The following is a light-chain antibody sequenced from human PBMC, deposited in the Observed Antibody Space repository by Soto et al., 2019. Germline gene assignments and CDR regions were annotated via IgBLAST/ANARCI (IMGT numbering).Light chain of an antibody. CDR3: QHYYERPLT. CDR1: QSISTN. V-gene: IGKV3-15*01. Sequence: EIVMTQSPATLSVSPGERATLSCRASQSISTNLAWYQQKPGQGPRLLIFGASTRAIGIPARFSGSGSGTDFTLTISGLQSEDFAVYFCQHYYERPLTFGGGTKVEIK. J-gene: IGKJ4*01. CDR2: GAS.